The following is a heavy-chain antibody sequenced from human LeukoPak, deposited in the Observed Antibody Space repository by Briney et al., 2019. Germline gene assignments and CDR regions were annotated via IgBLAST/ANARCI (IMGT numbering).Heavy chain of an antibody. Sequence: TGGSLRLSCAASGFTFRSYAMHWVRQTPGKGLEWVAVISYDGSNKYCADSVKGRFTISRDNAKNSLYLQMNSLRAEDTAVYYCARQGLTGDFRGMDVWGQGTTVTVSS. CDR3: ARQGLTGDFRGMDV. D-gene: IGHD7-27*01. CDR1: GFTFRSYA. V-gene: IGHV3-30-3*01. CDR2: ISYDGSNK. J-gene: IGHJ6*02.